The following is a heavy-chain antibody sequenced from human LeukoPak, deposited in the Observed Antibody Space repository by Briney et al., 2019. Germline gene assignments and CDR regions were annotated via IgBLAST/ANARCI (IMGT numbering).Heavy chain of an antibody. CDR2: ISAYNGNT. CDR3: ARDDLIAAAATGFDY. CDR1: GYTFTSYG. V-gene: IGHV1-18*01. Sequence: GASVKVSCKASGYTFTSYGISWVRQAPGQGLEWMGWISAYNGNTNYAQKLQGRVTMTTDTSTSTAYMELRSLRSDDTAVYYCARDDLIAAAATGFDYWGQGTLVTVSS. D-gene: IGHD6-13*01. J-gene: IGHJ4*02.